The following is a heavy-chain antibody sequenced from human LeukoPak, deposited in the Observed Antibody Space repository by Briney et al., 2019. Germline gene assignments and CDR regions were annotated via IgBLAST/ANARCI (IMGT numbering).Heavy chain of an antibody. Sequence: GGSLRLSCAASGFTLSSYWMDWVRQAPGKGLEWVANIKQDGSEKYYVDSVKGRFTISRDNAKNSLYLQMNSLRAEDTAVYYCARVCLSGGSYWGQGTPVTVSS. D-gene: IGHD1-26*01. V-gene: IGHV3-7*01. CDR1: GFTLSSYW. CDR3: ARVCLSGGSY. J-gene: IGHJ4*02. CDR2: IKQDGSEK.